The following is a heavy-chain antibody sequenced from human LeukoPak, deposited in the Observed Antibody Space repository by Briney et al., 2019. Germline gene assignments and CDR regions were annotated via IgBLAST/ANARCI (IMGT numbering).Heavy chain of an antibody. D-gene: IGHD4-17*01. CDR3: ARDRRGDYGDYSIYYGMDV. Sequence: SQTLSLTCAISGDNVSSNSAAWNWIRQSPSRGLEWLGRTYYRSKWYNDYAVSVKSRITINPDTSKNQFSLQLNSVTPEDTAVYYCARDRRGDYGDYSIYYGMDVWGQGTTVTVSS. CDR1: GDNVSSNSAA. V-gene: IGHV6-1*01. CDR2: TYYRSKWYN. J-gene: IGHJ6*02.